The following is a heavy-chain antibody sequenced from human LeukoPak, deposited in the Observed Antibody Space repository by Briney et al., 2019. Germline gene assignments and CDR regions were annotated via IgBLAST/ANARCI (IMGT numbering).Heavy chain of an antibody. CDR3: ARGDYLKADCSSTSCYERGVYYYYGTDV. D-gene: IGHD2-2*01. CDR2: MNPNCGNT. Sequence: ASVKVSCKASGYTFTSYDINWVRQATGQGLEWMGWMNPNCGNTGYAQKFQGRVTMTRNTSISTAYMELSSLRSEDTAVYYCARGDYLKADCSSTSCYERGVYYYYGTDVWGQGTTVTVSS. V-gene: IGHV1-8*01. J-gene: IGHJ6*02. CDR1: GYTFTSYD.